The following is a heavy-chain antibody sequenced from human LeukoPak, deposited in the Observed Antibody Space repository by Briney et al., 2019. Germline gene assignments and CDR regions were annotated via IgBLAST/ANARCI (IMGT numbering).Heavy chain of an antibody. D-gene: IGHD2-2*01. V-gene: IGHV1-2*02. CDR1: GYTFTGYY. Sequence: ASVKVSCKASGYTFTGYYMHWVRQAPGQGLEWMGWINPNSGGTNYAQKFQGRVTMTRDTSISTAYMELSRPRSDDTAVYYCARLQGVPAAIGEDYWGQGTLVTVSS. J-gene: IGHJ4*02. CDR2: INPNSGGT. CDR3: ARLQGVPAAIGEDY.